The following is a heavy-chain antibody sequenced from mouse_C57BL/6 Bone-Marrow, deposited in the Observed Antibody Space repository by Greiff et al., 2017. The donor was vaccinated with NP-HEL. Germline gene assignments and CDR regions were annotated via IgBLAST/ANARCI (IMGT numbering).Heavy chain of an antibody. J-gene: IGHJ2*01. Sequence: QVQLQQSGAELVKPGASVKMSCKASGYTFTSYWITWVKQRPGQGLEWIGDIYPGSGSTNYNERFKSKATLTVDTSSSTAYMQLSSLTSEDSAVYYCANGTGVFDYWGQGTTLTVSS. D-gene: IGHD4-1*01. CDR3: ANGTGVFDY. CDR2: IYPGSGST. V-gene: IGHV1-55*01. CDR1: GYTFTSYW.